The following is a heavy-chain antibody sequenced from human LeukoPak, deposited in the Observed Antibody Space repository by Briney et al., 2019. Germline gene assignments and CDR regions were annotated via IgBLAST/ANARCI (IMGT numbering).Heavy chain of an antibody. Sequence: NSSETLSLTCTVSGGSISSYYWSWIRQPPGKGLEWIGYIYYSGSTNYNPSLKSRVTISVDTSKNQFSLRLSSVTAADTAVYFCARHDGSSLPFDYWGQGTLVTVSS. J-gene: IGHJ4*02. CDR1: GGSISSYY. D-gene: IGHD6-13*01. V-gene: IGHV4-59*08. CDR3: ARHDGSSLPFDY. CDR2: IYYSGST.